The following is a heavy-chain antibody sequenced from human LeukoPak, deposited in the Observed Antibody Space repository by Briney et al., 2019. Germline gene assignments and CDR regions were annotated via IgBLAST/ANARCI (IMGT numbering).Heavy chain of an antibody. V-gene: IGHV3-74*01. J-gene: IGHJ6*03. CDR2: INNDGSST. D-gene: IGHD3-10*01. CDR3: ARVARGDYYYYYMDV. CDR1: GFPFNSYW. Sequence: GGSLRLSCGASGFPFNSYWMHWVRQAPGKGLVWVSRINNDGSSTSYADSVQGRFTISRDNAKNTLYLQMNSLRAEDTALYYCARVARGDYYYYYMDVWGKGTTVTVSS.